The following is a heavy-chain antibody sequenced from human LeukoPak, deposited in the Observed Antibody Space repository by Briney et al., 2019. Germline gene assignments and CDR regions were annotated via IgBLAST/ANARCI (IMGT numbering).Heavy chain of an antibody. Sequence: PGGSLRLSCAASGFTFSSYAMSWVRQAPGKGLEWVSAISGSGGSTYYADSAKGRFTISRDNSKNTLYLQMNSLRAEDTAVYYCAKDLHPNYDFWSGYYPLFDYWGQGTLVTVSS. CDR3: AKDLHPNYDFWSGYYPLFDY. J-gene: IGHJ4*02. CDR2: ISGSGGST. V-gene: IGHV3-23*01. D-gene: IGHD3-3*01. CDR1: GFTFSSYA.